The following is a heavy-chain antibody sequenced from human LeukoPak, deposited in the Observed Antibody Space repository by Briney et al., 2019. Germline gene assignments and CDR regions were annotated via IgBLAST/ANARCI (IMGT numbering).Heavy chain of an antibody. CDR1: GYTFTGYY. CDR3: ARDGNWGFGWFDP. D-gene: IGHD7-27*01. Sequence: ASVKVSCKASGYTFTGYYTHWVRQAPGQGLEWMGWINPNSGGTNYAQKFQGRVTMTRDTSISTAYMELSRLRSDDTAVYYCARDGNWGFGWFDPWGQGTLVTVSS. J-gene: IGHJ5*02. V-gene: IGHV1-2*02. CDR2: INPNSGGT.